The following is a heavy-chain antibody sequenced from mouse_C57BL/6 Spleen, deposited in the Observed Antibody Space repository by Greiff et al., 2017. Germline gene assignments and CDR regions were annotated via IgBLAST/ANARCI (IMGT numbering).Heavy chain of an antibody. D-gene: IGHD2-1*01. CDR3: ARDPSYGNYLFAY. CDR2: ISDGGSYT. J-gene: IGHJ3*01. V-gene: IGHV5-4*01. Sequence: EVKVEESGGGLVKPGGSLKLSCAASGFTFSSYAMSWVRQTPEKRLEWVATISDGGSYTYYPDNVKGRFTISRDNAKNNLYLQMLHLKSEDTAMYYCARDPSYGNYLFAYWGQGTLVTVSA. CDR1: GFTFSSYA.